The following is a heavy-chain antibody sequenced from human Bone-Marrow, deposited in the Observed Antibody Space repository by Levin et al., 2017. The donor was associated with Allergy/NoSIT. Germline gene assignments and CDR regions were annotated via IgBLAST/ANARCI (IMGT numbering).Heavy chain of an antibody. D-gene: IGHD6-13*01. CDR2: ISGSGGST. CDR3: AKDRATYSSSWYPLYYFDY. CDR1: GFTFSSYA. V-gene: IGHV3-23*01. J-gene: IGHJ4*02. Sequence: GGSLRLSCAASGFTFSSYAMSWVRQAPGKGLEWVSAISGSGGSTYYADSVKGRFTISRDNSKNTLYLQMNSLRAEDTAVYYCAKDRATYSSSWYPLYYFDYWGQGTLVTVSS.